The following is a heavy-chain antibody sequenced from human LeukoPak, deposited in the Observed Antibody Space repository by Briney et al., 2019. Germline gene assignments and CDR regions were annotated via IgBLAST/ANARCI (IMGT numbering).Heavy chain of an antibody. V-gene: IGHV3-66*01. Sequence: GGSLRLSCAASGFTVSNSYMSWVRQAPGKGLEWVSVIYSSGSTYYADSVKGRFTMSGDYFKNTLYLEMNSLRVDDTALYYCARGGFHNSGSYWNAFDVWGQGTMVTVSS. CDR3: ARGGFHNSGSYWNAFDV. D-gene: IGHD1-26*01. CDR1: GFTVSNSY. CDR2: IYSSGST. J-gene: IGHJ3*01.